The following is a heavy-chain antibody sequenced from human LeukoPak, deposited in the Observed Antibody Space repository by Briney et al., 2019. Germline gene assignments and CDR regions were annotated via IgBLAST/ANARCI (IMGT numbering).Heavy chain of an antibody. D-gene: IGHD3-3*01. Sequence: GGSLRLSCAASGFTFSSYAMSWVRQAPGKGLEWVSAISGSGGNTYYADSVKGRFTISRDNSKNTLYLQMNSLRAEDTAVYYCAKESVEDYDFWSGYYKTEYYFDYWGQGTLVTVSS. V-gene: IGHV3-23*01. CDR3: AKESVEDYDFWSGYYKTEYYFDY. CDR2: ISGSGGNT. CDR1: GFTFSSYA. J-gene: IGHJ4*02.